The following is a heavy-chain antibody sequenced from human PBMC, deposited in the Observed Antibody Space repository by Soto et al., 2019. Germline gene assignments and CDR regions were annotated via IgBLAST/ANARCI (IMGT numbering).Heavy chain of an antibody. CDR1: GYTFSNYG. Sequence: QVQLVQSGAEVKKPGASVKVSCKTSGYTFSNYGIAWVRQAPGQGLEWMGWISVYNYNTNYAQKLQGRVTMTRDISTSTAYMELRSLISDDTAVYCCARGGGYYGSGTYPFDYWGQGTLVTVSS. V-gene: IGHV1-18*01. CDR3: ARGGGYYGSGTYPFDY. CDR2: ISVYNYNT. J-gene: IGHJ4*02. D-gene: IGHD3-10*01.